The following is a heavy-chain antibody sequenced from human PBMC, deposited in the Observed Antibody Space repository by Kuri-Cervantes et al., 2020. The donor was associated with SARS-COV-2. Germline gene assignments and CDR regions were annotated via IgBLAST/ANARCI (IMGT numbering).Heavy chain of an antibody. Sequence: ESLKISCTVSGGSISTYYWSWIRQPPGKGLEWIGYIYHSGSTTYNPSLKNRVTISVDTSKNQFSLKLNSVTAADTAVYYCSREGTPYQYYGMDVWGQGTTVTVSS. V-gene: IGHV4-59*01. CDR1: GGSISTYY. J-gene: IGHJ6*02. CDR2: IYHSGST. D-gene: IGHD2-15*01. CDR3: SREGTPYQYYGMDV.